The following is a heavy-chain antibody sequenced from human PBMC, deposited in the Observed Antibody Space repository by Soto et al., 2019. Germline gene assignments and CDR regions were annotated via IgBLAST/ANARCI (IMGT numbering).Heavy chain of an antibody. V-gene: IGHV4-31*03. Sequence: PSETLSLTCTVSGGSISSGGYYWSWIRQHPGKGLEWIGYIYYSGSTYYNPSLKSRVTISVDTFKNQFSLKLSSVTAADTAVYYCASITGTTRQWNPIDYWGQGTLVTVSS. J-gene: IGHJ4*02. CDR2: IYYSGST. CDR1: GGSISSGGYY. CDR3: ASITGTTRQWNPIDY. D-gene: IGHD1-7*01.